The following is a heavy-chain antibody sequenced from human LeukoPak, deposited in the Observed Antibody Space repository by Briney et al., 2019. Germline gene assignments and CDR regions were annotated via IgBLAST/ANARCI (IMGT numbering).Heavy chain of an antibody. CDR3: AREASGYDWSSFDY. J-gene: IGHJ4*02. CDR2: ISSRGGTL. Sequence: GGSLRLSCSASGFTFSSYEMNWVRQAPGKGLEWVSSISSRGGTLYYTDSVKGRFTISRDNAKNSLYLQMNSLRAEDTAVYYCAREASGYDWSSFDYWGQGTLVTVSS. D-gene: IGHD5-12*01. CDR1: GFTFSSYE. V-gene: IGHV3-48*03.